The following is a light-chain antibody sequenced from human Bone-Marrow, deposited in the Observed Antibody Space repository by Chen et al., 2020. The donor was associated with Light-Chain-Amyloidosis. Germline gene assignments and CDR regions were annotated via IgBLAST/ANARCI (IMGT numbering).Light chain of an antibody. V-gene: IGLV3-25*03. CDR1: DLPTKY. CDR3: QSADSSGTYEVI. CDR2: RDT. Sequence: SYELTQPPSVSVSPGQTARITCSGVDLPTKYAYGYQQKPGQAPVLVIHRDTERPSGISERFSGSSSGTTATLTISGVQAEDEADYHCQSADSSGTYEVIFGGGTKLTVL. J-gene: IGLJ2*01.